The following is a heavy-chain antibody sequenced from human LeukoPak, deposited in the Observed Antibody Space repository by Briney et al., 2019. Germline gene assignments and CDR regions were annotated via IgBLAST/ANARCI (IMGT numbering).Heavy chain of an antibody. CDR2: IKQDGSEK. CDR1: GSTFISYW. V-gene: IGHV3-7*01. J-gene: IGHJ4*02. CDR3: AREGYYDSSGPG. Sequence: GGSLRLSCAASGSTFISYWMSWVRQAPGKGLEWVTNIKQDGSEKYYVDSVKGRFTISRDNSKNTLYLQMNSLRAEDTAVYYCAREGYYDSSGPGWGQGTLVTVSS. D-gene: IGHD3-22*01.